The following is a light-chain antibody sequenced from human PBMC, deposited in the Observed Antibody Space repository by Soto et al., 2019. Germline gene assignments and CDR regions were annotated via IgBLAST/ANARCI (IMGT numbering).Light chain of an antibody. CDR2: VAS. Sequence: DIQMTQSPSSLSASVGDRVTITCQASQDISNYLNWYQQKPGKAPKLLIYVASTLQSGVPSRFSGSGSGTDFILTISSLQPDDFATYYCQQSYSIPYTFGQGTKVDIK. V-gene: IGKV1-39*01. J-gene: IGKJ2*01. CDR1: QDISNY. CDR3: QQSYSIPYT.